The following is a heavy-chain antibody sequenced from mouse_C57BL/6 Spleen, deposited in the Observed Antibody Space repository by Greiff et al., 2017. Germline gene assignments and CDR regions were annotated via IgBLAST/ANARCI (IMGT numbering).Heavy chain of an antibody. D-gene: IGHD3-2*02. CDR2: IYPGSGST. J-gene: IGHJ3*01. CDR3: ARDGSGSFAY. V-gene: IGHV1-55*01. Sequence: QVQLKESGAELVKPGASVKMSCKASGYTFTSYWITWVKQRPGQGLEWIGDIYPGSGSTNYNEKFKSKATLTVDTSSSTAYMQRSSLTSEDSAVYYCARDGSGSFAYWGQGTLVTVSA. CDR1: GYTFTSYW.